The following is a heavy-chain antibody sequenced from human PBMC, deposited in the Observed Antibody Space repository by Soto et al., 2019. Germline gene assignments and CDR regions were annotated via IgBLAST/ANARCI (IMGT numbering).Heavy chain of an antibody. V-gene: IGHV1-3*01. CDR2: INAGNGNT. CDR1: GYTFTSYP. D-gene: IGHD3-22*01. Sequence: ASVKVSCKASGYTFTSYPMHWVRQAPEQRLEWMGWINAGNGNTKYSQKFQGRVTITRDTSASTAYMELSSLRSEDTAVYYCARAEGYDSSGYLTAWGQGTLVTVSS. CDR3: ARAEGYDSSGYLTA. J-gene: IGHJ4*02.